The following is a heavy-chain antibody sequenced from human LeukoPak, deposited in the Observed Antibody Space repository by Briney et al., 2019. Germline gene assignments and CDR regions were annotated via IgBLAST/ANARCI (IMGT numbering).Heavy chain of an antibody. CDR3: ARGPPYYDFWSGSYD. D-gene: IGHD3-3*01. CDR2: IIPILGIA. J-gene: IGHJ4*02. V-gene: IGHV1-69*04. CDR1: GGTFSSYA. Sequence: ASVKVSCKASGGTFSSYAISWVRQAPGQGLEWMGRIIPILGIANYAQKFQGRVTIIADKFTSTAYMELSSLRSDDTAVYYCARGPPYYDFWSGSYDWGQGTLVTVSS.